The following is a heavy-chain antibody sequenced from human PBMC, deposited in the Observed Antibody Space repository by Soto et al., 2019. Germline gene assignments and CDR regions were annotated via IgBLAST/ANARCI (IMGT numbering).Heavy chain of an antibody. CDR3: ARGDPLLWFGEKVYYGMDV. Sequence: QVQLQESGPGLVKPSETLSLTCTVSGGSISSYYWSLIRQPPGKGLEWIGYIYYSGSTNYNPSLKSRVTISVDTAKNQFSLKLSSVTAADTAVYYCARGDPLLWFGEKVYYGMDVWGQGTTVTFSS. CDR2: IYYSGST. D-gene: IGHD3-10*01. V-gene: IGHV4-59*01. J-gene: IGHJ6*02. CDR1: GGSISSYY.